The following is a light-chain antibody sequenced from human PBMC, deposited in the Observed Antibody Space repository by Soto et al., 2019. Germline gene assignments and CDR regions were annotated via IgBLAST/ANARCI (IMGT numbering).Light chain of an antibody. CDR2: GNT. CDR3: QSHDSSLNSWV. CDR1: SSNIGAGYD. Sequence: QSVLTQPPSMSGAPGQRVTISCTGSSSNIGAGYDVHWYQHLPGTAPKLLIYGNTNRPSGVPDRFSGSKSGTSASLAITGLQXXXXXDYYCQSHDSSLNSWVFGGGTKLT. V-gene: IGLV1-40*01. J-gene: IGLJ3*02.